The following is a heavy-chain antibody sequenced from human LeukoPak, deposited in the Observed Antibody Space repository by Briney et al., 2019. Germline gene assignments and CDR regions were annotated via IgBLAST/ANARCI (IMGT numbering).Heavy chain of an antibody. D-gene: IGHD3-3*01. Sequence: SETLSLICTVSGGSISSSSFHWGWIRQPPGKGLEWIGTIFYSGSTYYNPSLKSRVTMSVDTSKNQFSLKLSSVTAADTAVYYCARLIWSDNYRLNYFDYWGRGTLVTVSS. V-gene: IGHV4-39*01. J-gene: IGHJ4*02. CDR2: IFYSGST. CDR1: GGSISSSSFH. CDR3: ARLIWSDNYRLNYFDY.